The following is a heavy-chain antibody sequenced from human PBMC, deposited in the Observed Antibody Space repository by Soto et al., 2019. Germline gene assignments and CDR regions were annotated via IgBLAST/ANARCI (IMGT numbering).Heavy chain of an antibody. CDR2: IYKTGKT. Sequence: QVHLQESGPGLLKPSQTLSLTCDVSGDFIGSGDYYWTWIRQPPGKGLEYIGYIYKTGKTYYNPSLNSRPLISLDTSKSQFFLRLTSVTAADTVMYYFARSLSSSSGYFDPWGPGTLVTVSS. V-gene: IGHV4-30-4*01. CDR3: ARSLSSSSGYFDP. D-gene: IGHD6-6*01. J-gene: IGHJ5*02. CDR1: GDFIGSGDYY.